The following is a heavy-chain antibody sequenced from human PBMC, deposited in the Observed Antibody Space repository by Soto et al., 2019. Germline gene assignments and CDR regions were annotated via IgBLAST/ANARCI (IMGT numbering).Heavy chain of an antibody. CDR3: SRGRRFACDI. D-gene: IGHD3-10*01. CDR1: GYTFTSYA. CDR2: INAGNGNT. V-gene: IGHV1-3*01. Sequence: QVQLVQSGAEVKKPGASVKVSCKASGYTFTSYAMHWVRQAPGQRLEWMGWINAGNGNTKYSQKFQGRVTITRDTSASTSDMDLSSLRSDDTAVYYCSRGRRFACDIWGQGTMVTFSS. J-gene: IGHJ3*02.